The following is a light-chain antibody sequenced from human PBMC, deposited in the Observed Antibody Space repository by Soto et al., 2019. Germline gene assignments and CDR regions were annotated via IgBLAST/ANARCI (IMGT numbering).Light chain of an antibody. V-gene: IGLV2-14*01. CDR1: SSDVGGYNY. J-gene: IGLJ1*01. CDR2: EVT. CDR3: SSYTSSGTLV. Sequence: QSALTQPASVSGSPGQSITISCTGTSSDVGGYNYVSWYQHYPGKAPKLMIYEVTNRPSGVSNRFSGSKSGNTASLTISGLQAEDEADYYCSSYTSSGTLVFGTGTQLTVL.